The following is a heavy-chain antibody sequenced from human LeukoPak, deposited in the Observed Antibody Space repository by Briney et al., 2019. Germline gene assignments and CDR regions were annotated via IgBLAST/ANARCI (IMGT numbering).Heavy chain of an antibody. CDR1: GYSISSGYY. D-gene: IGHD1-26*01. CDR2: IYHSGST. V-gene: IGHV4-38-2*02. J-gene: IGHJ5*02. Sequence: SETLSLTCTVSGYSISSGYYWGWIRQPPGKGLEWIGSIYHSGSTYYNPSLKSRVTISVDTSKNQFSLKLSSVTAADTAVYYCARRLGGATAWGQGTLVTVSS. CDR3: ARRLGGATA.